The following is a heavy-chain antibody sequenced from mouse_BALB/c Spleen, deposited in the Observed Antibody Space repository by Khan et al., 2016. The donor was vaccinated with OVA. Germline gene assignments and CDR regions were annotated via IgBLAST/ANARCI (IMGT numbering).Heavy chain of an antibody. V-gene: IGHV9-4*02. D-gene: IGHD2-2*01. Sequence: QIQLVQSGPELKKPGETVRISCKASGYTFTTAGMQWVQKMPGKGLKWIGWINTHSGVPKYAEDFKGRFAFSLETSASTAYLQITNLKNEDTATEFFASGYGYSWYFDVWGAGTTVTVSS. J-gene: IGHJ1*01. CDR3: ASGYGYSWYFDV. CDR2: INTHSGVP. CDR1: GYTFTTAG.